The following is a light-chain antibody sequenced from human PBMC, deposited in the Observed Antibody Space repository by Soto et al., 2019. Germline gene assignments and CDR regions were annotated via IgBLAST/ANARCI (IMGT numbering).Light chain of an antibody. CDR2: WAS. CDR3: QQYYITPWT. CDR1: QSVLNSSSNKNY. J-gene: IGKJ1*01. Sequence: DIVMTQSPDSLAVSLGEMATITCKSSQSVLNSSSNKNYLAWYQQKPGQPPNVLIYWASTRAFGVPDRFSGSGSGTDFTLTISSLQAEDVAVYFCQQYYITPWTFGQGTKVEIK. V-gene: IGKV4-1*01.